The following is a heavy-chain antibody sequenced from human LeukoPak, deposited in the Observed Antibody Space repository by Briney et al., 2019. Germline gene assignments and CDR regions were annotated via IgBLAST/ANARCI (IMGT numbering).Heavy chain of an antibody. CDR1: GFTFSSYW. CDR3: ATRVGAQGD. CDR2: ISGDGATT. Sequence: GGSLRLSCAASGFTFSSYWMHWVRQAPGKGLVWVSRISGDGATTTYADAVKGRFTISRDNAKNTVSLQMNSLRAEDTAVHYCATRVGAQGDWGQGTLVTVSS. D-gene: IGHD1-26*01. V-gene: IGHV3-74*01. J-gene: IGHJ4*02.